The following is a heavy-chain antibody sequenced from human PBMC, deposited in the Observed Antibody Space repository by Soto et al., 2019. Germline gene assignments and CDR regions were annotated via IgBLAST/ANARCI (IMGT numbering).Heavy chain of an antibody. V-gene: IGHV4-59*01. Sequence: SETLSLTCTVSGGSISTYYGSWLRQPPGKGLEYIGYVYYSGVTNYNPSLKSRVTISIDTSKNQFSLKLSSVTAADTAVYYCARGHYGGNVLIWFDPWGQGTLVTVSS. D-gene: IGHD4-17*01. J-gene: IGHJ5*02. CDR1: GGSISTYY. CDR3: ARGHYGGNVLIWFDP. CDR2: VYYSGVT.